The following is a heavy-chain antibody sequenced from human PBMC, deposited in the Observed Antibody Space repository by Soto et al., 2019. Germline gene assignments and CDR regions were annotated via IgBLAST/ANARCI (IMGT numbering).Heavy chain of an antibody. V-gene: IGHV1-3*01. D-gene: IGHD3-10*01. CDR3: ARDGPMDRAFDI. CDR1: GYTFTSYA. Sequence: ASVKVSCKASGYTFTSYAMHWVRQAPGQRLEWMGWINAGNGNIKYSQEFQGRITITRDTSASTAYMELRSLRSDDTAVYYCARDGPMDRAFDIWGQGTMVTVSS. CDR2: INAGNGNI. J-gene: IGHJ3*02.